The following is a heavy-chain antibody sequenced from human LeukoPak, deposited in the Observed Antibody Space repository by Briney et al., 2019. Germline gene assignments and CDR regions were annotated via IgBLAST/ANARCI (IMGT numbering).Heavy chain of an antibody. CDR1: GFTFSDYY. CDR3: AKSAAKDIVVVPAAVYFDY. J-gene: IGHJ4*02. V-gene: IGHV3-11*04. CDR2: ISSSGSTI. Sequence: GGSLRLSCAASGFTFSDYYMSWIRQAPGKGLEWVSYISSSGSTIYYADSVKGRFTISRDNAKNSLYLQMNSLRAEDTAVYYCAKSAAKDIVVVPAAVYFDYWGQGTLVTVSS. D-gene: IGHD2-2*01.